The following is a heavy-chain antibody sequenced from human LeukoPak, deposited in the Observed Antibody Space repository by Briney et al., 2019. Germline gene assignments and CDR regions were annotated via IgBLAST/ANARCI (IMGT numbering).Heavy chain of an antibody. CDR3: AREGSYRDLDS. D-gene: IGHD1-14*01. CDR2: VYYSGST. CDR1: GGSISPYY. J-gene: IGHJ4*02. Sequence: SETLSLTCTVSGGSISPYYWSWIRQPPGKGLEWIGCVYYSGSTKYNPSLKSRLTISVDTSKNQFSLKVSSVTAADTAVYYCAREGSYRDLDSWGQGTLVTVSS. V-gene: IGHV4-59*01.